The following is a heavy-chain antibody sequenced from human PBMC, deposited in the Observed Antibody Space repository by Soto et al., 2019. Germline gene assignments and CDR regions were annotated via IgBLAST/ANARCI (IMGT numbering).Heavy chain of an antibody. CDR1: CDSISILGYY. CDR2: ISSRGST. CDR3: ARGYGEIPGY. D-gene: IGHD3-10*01. J-gene: IGHJ4*02. Sequence: SETLSLTCTVSCDSISILGYYWSWIRQHPGKGLEWIGYISSRGSTYYNPSLMSRVTISVDTSKNQFSLKLRSVTAADTAVYYCARGYGEIPGYWGQGTLVTVSS. V-gene: IGHV4-31*03.